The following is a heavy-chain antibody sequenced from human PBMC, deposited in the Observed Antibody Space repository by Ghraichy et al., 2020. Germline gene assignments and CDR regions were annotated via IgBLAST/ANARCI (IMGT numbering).Heavy chain of an antibody. CDR2: INQDGREK. V-gene: IGHV3-7*03. CDR1: GLTFGSYW. J-gene: IGHJ3*02. Sequence: GGSLRLSCAASGLTFGSYWMTWVRQAPGKGLEWVANINQDGREKYYAGSVKGRFTISRDNAKSSLYLQMNSLSVEDTAVYYCSAGDTFDIWGRGTMVTVSS. CDR3: SAGDTFDI.